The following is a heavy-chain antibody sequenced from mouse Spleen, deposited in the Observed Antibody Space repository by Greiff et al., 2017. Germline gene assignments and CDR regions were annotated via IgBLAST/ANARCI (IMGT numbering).Heavy chain of an antibody. CDR2: IYPSDSYT. Sequence: VQLQQPGAELVRPGASVKLSCKASGYTFTSYWINWVKQRPGQGLEWIGNIYPSDSYTNYNQKFKDKATLTVDKSSSTAYMQLSSPTSEDSAVYYCTRDYYRYPWFAYWGQGTLVTVSA. D-gene: IGHD2-14*01. CDR3: TRDYYRYPWFAY. CDR1: GYTFTSYW. V-gene: IGHV1-69*02. J-gene: IGHJ3*01.